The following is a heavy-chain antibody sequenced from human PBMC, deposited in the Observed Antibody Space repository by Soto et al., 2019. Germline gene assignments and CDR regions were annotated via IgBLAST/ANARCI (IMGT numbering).Heavy chain of an antibody. CDR1: GGSISSGGYY. Sequence: SETLSLTCTVSGGSISSGGYYWSWIRQHPGKGLEWIGYIYYSGSTYYNPSLKSRVTISVDTSKNQFSLKLSSVTAEDTAVYYCVRVSYYNGMDVWGQGTTVTVSS. V-gene: IGHV4-31*03. CDR2: IYYSGST. CDR3: VRVSYYNGMDV. J-gene: IGHJ6*02.